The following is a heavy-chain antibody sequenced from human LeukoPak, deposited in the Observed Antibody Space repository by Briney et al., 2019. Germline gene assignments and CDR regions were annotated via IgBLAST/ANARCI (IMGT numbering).Heavy chain of an antibody. V-gene: IGHV3-23*01. CDR2: ITGSGDDT. Sequence: GGSLRLSCAASGFSFSSYAMSWVRQAPGKVLEWVSAITGSGDDTYHADSVKGRFTISRDNSKNTLYLQMNSLRAEDTAVYYCAKGSRNSRPYHFDFWGQGTLVTVSS. J-gene: IGHJ4*02. CDR1: GFSFSSYA. CDR3: AKGSRNSRPYHFDF. D-gene: IGHD2-2*01.